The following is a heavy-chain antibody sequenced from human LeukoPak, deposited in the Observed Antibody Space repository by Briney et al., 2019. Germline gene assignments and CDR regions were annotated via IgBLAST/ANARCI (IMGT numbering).Heavy chain of an antibody. D-gene: IGHD2-2*01. CDR3: ARRLTQYDCFDP. V-gene: IGHV6-1*01. J-gene: IGHJ5*02. CDR1: GDSVSSNSVT. CDR2: TYYRSTWYN. Sequence: SQTLSLTCAISGDSVSSNSVTWNWIRQSPSRGLEWLGRTYYRSTWYNDYAVSVRGRMTVNPDTSKNQFSLHLNSVTPEDTAVYYCARRLTQYDCFDPWGQGILVTVSS.